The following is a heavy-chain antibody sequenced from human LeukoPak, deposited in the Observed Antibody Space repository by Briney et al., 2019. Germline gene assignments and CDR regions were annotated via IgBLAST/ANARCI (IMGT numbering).Heavy chain of an antibody. J-gene: IGHJ6*02. V-gene: IGHV1-8*01. CDR3: ARQLIVAEGLYGMDV. CDR2: MNPNSGNT. Sequence: GASVKVSCKASGYTFTSYDINWVRQATGQGLEWMGWMNPNSGNTGYAQKFQGRVTMTRNTSISTVYMELSSLRSEDTAVYYCARQLIVAEGLYGMDVWGQGTTVTVSS. CDR1: GYTFTSYD. D-gene: IGHD2-21*01.